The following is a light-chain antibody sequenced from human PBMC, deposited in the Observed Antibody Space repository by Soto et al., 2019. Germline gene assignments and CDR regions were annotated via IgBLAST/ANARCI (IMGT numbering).Light chain of an antibody. V-gene: IGLV2-14*01. Sequence: QSALTQPASVSGSPGQSITISCTGTSSDVGGYTYVSWYQQHPGKAPKLMIYEVSNRPSGVSNRFSGSKSGNTASLTISGLQAEDEAEYYCISCTCSSTPVVFGRGTKLTVL. J-gene: IGLJ2*01. CDR3: ISCTCSSTPVV. CDR2: EVS. CDR1: SSDVGGYTY.